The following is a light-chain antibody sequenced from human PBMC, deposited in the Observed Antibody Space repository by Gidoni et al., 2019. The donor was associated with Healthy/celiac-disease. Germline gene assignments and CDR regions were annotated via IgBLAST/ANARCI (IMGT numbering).Light chain of an antibody. CDR1: QNISSY. J-gene: IGKJ2*01. Sequence: IEMTQSPSSLSASVGARVTSPCRASQNISSYLNWYQQKPGKAPKLLIYAASSWQSGVPARVSGSGSGTDFTLKISRLQTEDVAIYYCKQSYSKLVTFGQGTKLEIK. CDR2: AAS. CDR3: KQSYSKLVT. V-gene: IGKV1-39*01.